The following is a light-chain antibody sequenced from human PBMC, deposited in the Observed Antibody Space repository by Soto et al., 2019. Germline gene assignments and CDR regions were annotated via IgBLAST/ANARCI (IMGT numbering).Light chain of an antibody. CDR1: QSVRGN. Sequence: EIVMTQSPATLSVSPGERATLSCRASQSVRGNLAWYQQKPGQSPRLLIYGASSRATGIPARFSGSGSGTEFTLTISSLQSEDFAGYYCQQYNNWPFITFGQGTRLEIK. J-gene: IGKJ5*01. V-gene: IGKV3-15*01. CDR2: GAS. CDR3: QQYNNWPFIT.